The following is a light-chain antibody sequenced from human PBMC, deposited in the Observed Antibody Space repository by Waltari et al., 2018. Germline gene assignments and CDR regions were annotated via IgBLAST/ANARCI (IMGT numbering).Light chain of an antibody. CDR3: MQSTQLPLA. CDR1: QSLLNIDGKTY. Sequence: EIVMTQTPLSLSVTPGQPASISCRSSQSLLNIDGKTYLYWYGQKPGQPPQLLIHEGSNRFSGVPDRLSGSGSGTDFTLKISRVEAEDVGVYYCMQSTQLPLAFGQGTKVEIK. J-gene: IGKJ1*01. CDR2: EGS. V-gene: IGKV2D-29*01.